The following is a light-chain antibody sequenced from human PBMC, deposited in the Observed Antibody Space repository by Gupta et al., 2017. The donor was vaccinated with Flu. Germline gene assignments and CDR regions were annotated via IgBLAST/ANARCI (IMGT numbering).Light chain of an antibody. Sequence: SPGQTARIACSGDALPNQYAYWYQQKPGQAPVLVIYRDRERPAGIPERFSGSSSGTTVTLTISGVQAEDEADYYCQSADSGIWVFGGGTKLTVL. J-gene: IGLJ3*02. V-gene: IGLV3-25*03. CDR1: ALPNQY. CDR2: RDR. CDR3: QSADSGIWV.